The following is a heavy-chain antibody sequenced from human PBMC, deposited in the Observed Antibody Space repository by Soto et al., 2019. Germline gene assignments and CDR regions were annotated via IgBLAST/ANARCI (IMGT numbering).Heavy chain of an antibody. D-gene: IGHD1-7*01. Sequence: SCPTLVNPKQTLILTCAFSGFSLSRKGMSVSWIRQPPGKALEFLALIDWEEEKFSSPSLRTRLTVSKDTSKSQVVLTLTNVDPVDTATYYCTRSTNWNYECYFDYWGQGTLVTVSS. CDR2: IDWEEEK. CDR1: GFSLSRKGMS. V-gene: IGHV2-70*01. CDR3: TRSTNWNYECYFDY. J-gene: IGHJ4*02.